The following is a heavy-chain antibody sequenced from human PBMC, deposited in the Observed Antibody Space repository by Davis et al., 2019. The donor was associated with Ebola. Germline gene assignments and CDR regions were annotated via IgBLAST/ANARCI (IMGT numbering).Heavy chain of an antibody. Sequence: AASVKVSCKASGYTFTSYGISWVRQAPGHGLEWMGWISAYNGNTNYAQKLQGRVTMTRDTSTSTVYMELSSLRSEDTAVYYCARGMDVWGKGTTVTVSS. J-gene: IGHJ6*04. V-gene: IGHV1-18*01. CDR3: ARGMDV. CDR1: GYTFTSYG. CDR2: ISAYNGNT.